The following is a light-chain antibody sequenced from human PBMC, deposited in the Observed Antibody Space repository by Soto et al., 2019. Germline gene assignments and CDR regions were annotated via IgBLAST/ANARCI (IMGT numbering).Light chain of an antibody. V-gene: IGKV2-30*01. CDR2: MFS. J-gene: IGKJ2*01. CDR3: MQGTYSPT. CDR1: QSLVNSDGNTY. Sequence: DVVMTQSPLSLPVTLGQPASISCRCSQSLVNSDGNTYLSWFQQRPGQSPRRLIYMFSNRDSGVPDRFSGSWSGTDFTLKISRVEAEDVGVYYCMQGTYSPTFGHGTKLEIK.